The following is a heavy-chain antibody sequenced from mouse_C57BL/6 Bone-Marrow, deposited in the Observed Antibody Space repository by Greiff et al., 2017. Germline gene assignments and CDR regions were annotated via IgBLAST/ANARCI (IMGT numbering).Heavy chain of an antibody. J-gene: IGHJ1*03. CDR3: ARPDYDGSSPYFDV. CDR2: ISDGGSYT. CDR1: GFTFSSYA. V-gene: IGHV5-4*03. Sequence: EVKLVESGGGLVKPGGSLKLSCAASGFTFSSYAMSWVRQTPEKRLEWVATISDGGSYTYYPDNVKGRFTISRDNAKNNLYLQMSHLKSEDTARYYCARPDYDGSSPYFDVWGTGTTVTVSS. D-gene: IGHD1-1*01.